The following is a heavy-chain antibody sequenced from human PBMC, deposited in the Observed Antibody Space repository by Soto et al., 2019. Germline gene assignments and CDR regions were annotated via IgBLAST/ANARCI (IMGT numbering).Heavy chain of an antibody. CDR1: GFTFSSYG. D-gene: IGHD4-4*01. CDR2: ISYDGSNK. V-gene: IGHV3-30*18. CDR3: AKEPRVINYYYGMDV. Sequence: PGGSLRLSCAASGFTFSSYGMHWVRQAPGKGLEWVAVISYDGSNKYYADSVKGRFTISRDNSKNTLYLQMNSLRAEDTAVYYCAKEPRVINYYYGMDVWGQGTTVTVSS. J-gene: IGHJ6*02.